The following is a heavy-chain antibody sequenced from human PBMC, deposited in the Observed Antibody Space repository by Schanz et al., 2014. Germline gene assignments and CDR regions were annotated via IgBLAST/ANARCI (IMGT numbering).Heavy chain of an antibody. CDR2: INAGTGNT. V-gene: IGHV1-3*01. CDR3: ARDGVDAAAGGNY. CDR1: GYTFNNYT. J-gene: IGHJ4*02. Sequence: QVQLVQSGAEVKKPGSSVKVSCKSSGYTFNNYTYVMIWVRQAPGQRLEWMGWINAGTGNTEYSQKFQGRVTITRDTLASTAYMEVSSLRSEDTAVYYCARDGVDAAAGGNYWGQGTLVTVSS. D-gene: IGHD6-13*01.